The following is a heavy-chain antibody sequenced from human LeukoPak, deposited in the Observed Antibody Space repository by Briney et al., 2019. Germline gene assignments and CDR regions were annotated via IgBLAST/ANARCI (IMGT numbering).Heavy chain of an antibody. CDR1: GFTFNNAW. CDR3: AKDLEYSFDY. CDR2: IKSKTDGGTT. Sequence: GGSLRLSCAASGFTFNNAWMSWVRQAPGKGLEWVGRIKSKTDGGTTDYAAPVKGRFTISRDDSQNTLYLQMNRLRVEDTAVYYCAKDLEYSFDYWGQGTLVTVSS. V-gene: IGHV3-15*01. J-gene: IGHJ4*02. D-gene: IGHD2/OR15-2a*01.